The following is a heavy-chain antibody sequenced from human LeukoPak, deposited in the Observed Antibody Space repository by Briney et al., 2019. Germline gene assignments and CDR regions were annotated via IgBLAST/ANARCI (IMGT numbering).Heavy chain of an antibody. CDR2: IIPIFGTA. CDR3: ARERDPNYYYYGMDV. Sequence: ASVKVSCKASGGTFSSYAISWVRQAPGQGLEWMGGIIPIFGTANYAQKFQGRVTITADESTSTAYMELSSLRSEDTAVYYCARERDPNYYYYGMDVWGQGTTVTVSS. V-gene: IGHV1-69*13. CDR1: GGTFSSYA. J-gene: IGHJ6*02.